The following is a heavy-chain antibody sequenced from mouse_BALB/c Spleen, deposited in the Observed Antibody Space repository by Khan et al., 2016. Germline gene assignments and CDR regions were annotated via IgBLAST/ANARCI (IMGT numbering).Heavy chain of an antibody. D-gene: IGHD2-1*01. V-gene: IGHV2-4-1*01. Sequence: QVQLKQSGPGLVQPSQSLSITCTVSGFSLTSYGVHWVRQSPGKGLEWLGVIWSGGNTDYNAAFISRLSIIKDNSKSQVFFKMNSLQADDTAIYYWARRGGNYGNYGFAYWGQGTLVTVSA. J-gene: IGHJ3*01. CDR1: GFSLTSYG. CDR3: ARRGGNYGNYGFAY. CDR2: IWSGGNT.